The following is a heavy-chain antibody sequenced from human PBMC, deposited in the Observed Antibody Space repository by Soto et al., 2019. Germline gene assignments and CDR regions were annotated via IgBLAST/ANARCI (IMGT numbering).Heavy chain of an antibody. J-gene: IGHJ6*02. D-gene: IGHD2-2*01. CDR1: GGTFSSYA. CDR3: ARAYCISTSCYGYYGMDV. Sequence: SVKVSCKASGGTFSSYAISWVRQAPGQGLEWMGGIIPIFGTANYAQKFQGRVTITADESTSTAYMELSSLRSEDTAVYYCARAYCISTSCYGYYGMDVWGQGTTVTVSS. CDR2: IIPIFGTA. V-gene: IGHV1-69*13.